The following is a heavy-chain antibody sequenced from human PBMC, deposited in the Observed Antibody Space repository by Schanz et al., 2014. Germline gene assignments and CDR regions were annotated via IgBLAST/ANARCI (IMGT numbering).Heavy chain of an antibody. CDR2: ISTRSITT. Sequence: EVQLVESGGDLVQPGGSLRLSCAASGFTFSSYSMNWVRQTPGKGLEWVSYISTRSITTYYPASLKGRFTISRDDAKNSLYLQMNSLTDEDTAVYYCARACCRQENHYYYTGMDVWGQGTTVTVSS. J-gene: IGHJ6*02. CDR1: GFTFSSYS. V-gene: IGHV3-48*02. D-gene: IGHD2-15*01. CDR3: ARACCRQENHYYYTGMDV.